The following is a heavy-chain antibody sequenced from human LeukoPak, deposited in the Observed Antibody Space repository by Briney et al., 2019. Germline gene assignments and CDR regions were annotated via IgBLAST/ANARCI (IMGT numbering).Heavy chain of an antibody. CDR2: ICKSGGST. V-gene: IGHV3-23*01. Sequence: PGGSLRLSCAGSGFTFSNFAMSWVRQAPGRGLEWVSAICKSGGSTFYADSVRGRFTISRDNSKNTLFLQMNSLRAEDTAVYYCAAKYELTKVWGQGTLVTVSS. CDR3: AAKYELTKV. D-gene: IGHD3-3*01. J-gene: IGHJ4*02. CDR1: GFTFSNFA.